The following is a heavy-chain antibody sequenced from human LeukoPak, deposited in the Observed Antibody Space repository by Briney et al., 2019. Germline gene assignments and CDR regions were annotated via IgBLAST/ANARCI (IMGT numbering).Heavy chain of an antibody. CDR1: GGSISSSSYY. V-gene: IGHV3-53*01. CDR2: IYSGGSA. Sequence: EALSLTCTVSGGSISSSSYYWGWIRQPPGKGLEWVSLIYSGGSAYYADSVKGRFTISRDNSKNTLYLQMNSLRVEDTAIYYCARDPSTLLPTDDSWGQGTLVAVSS. J-gene: IGHJ4*02. D-gene: IGHD2-2*01. CDR3: ARDPSTLLPTDDS.